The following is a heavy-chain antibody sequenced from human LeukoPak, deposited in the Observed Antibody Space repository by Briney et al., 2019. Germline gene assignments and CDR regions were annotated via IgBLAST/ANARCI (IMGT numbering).Heavy chain of an antibody. CDR3: ARGRDYYGSGSPNDAFDI. J-gene: IGHJ3*02. CDR2: MNPNSGNT. D-gene: IGHD3-10*01. CDR1: GYTFTSYD. V-gene: IGHV1-8*01. Sequence: ASVKVSCKASGYTFTSYDINWVRQATGQGLEWMGWMNPNSGNTGYVQKFQGRVTMTRNTSISTAYMELSSLRSEGTAVYYCARGRDYYGSGSPNDAFDIWGQGTMVTVSS.